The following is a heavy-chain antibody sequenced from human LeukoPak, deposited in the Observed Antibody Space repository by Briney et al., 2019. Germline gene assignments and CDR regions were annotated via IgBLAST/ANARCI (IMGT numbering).Heavy chain of an antibody. V-gene: IGHV4-34*01. D-gene: IGHD5-18*01. CDR2: INHSGST. Sequence: SETLSLTCTVSGGSISSYYWGWIRQPPGKGLEWIGEINHSGSTNYNPSLKSRVTISVDTSKNQFSLKLSSVTAADTAVYYCARAPRGYSCGIRAFDIWGQGTMVTVSS. CDR1: GGSISSYY. CDR3: ARAPRGYSCGIRAFDI. J-gene: IGHJ3*02.